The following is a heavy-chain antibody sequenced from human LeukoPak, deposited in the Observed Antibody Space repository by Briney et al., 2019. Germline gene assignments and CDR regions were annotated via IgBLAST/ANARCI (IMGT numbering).Heavy chain of an antibody. J-gene: IGHJ6*03. V-gene: IGHV4-34*01. D-gene: IGHD3-22*01. CDR2: SNPSGRI. CDR1: GGSSSGYY. CDR3: ARGRHEITMILVVMTAVSYYLDV. Sequence: SETLTLTCAVYGGSSSGYYWTWIRQAPGKGLEWIGESNPSGRISYNPSLKSRLTISVDASKNQFSLNLKSLTAADTAVYSCARGRHEITMILVVMTAVSYYLDVWGKGTTVTVS.